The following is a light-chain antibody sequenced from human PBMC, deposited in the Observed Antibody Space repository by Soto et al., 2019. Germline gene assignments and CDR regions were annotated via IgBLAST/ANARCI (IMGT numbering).Light chain of an antibody. Sequence: GDRVTITCRASQSISTWLAWYQQRPGRAPKLLIYKASSLQSGVPSRFSGSGSGTEFTLTISSLQPDDFATYYCQQLSSSFSAFGQGTQGEIK. CDR3: QQLSSSFSA. V-gene: IGKV1-5*03. CDR2: KAS. CDR1: QSISTW. J-gene: IGKJ1*01.